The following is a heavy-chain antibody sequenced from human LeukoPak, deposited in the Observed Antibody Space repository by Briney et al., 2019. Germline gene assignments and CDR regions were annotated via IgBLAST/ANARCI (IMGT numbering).Heavy chain of an antibody. CDR3: ARGYWGSAFDI. Sequence: GGSLRLSCAASGFTVSSNYMSWVRQAPGKGLEWVSVIYSGGSTYYADSVKGSFTISRDNSKNTLYLQMDSLRAEDTAVYYCARGYWGSAFDIWGQGTMVTVSS. CDR2: IYSGGST. J-gene: IGHJ3*02. D-gene: IGHD7-27*01. CDR1: GFTVSSNY. V-gene: IGHV3-66*01.